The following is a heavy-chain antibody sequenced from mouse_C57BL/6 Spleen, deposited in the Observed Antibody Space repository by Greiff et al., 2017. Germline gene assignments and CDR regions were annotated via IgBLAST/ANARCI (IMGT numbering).Heavy chain of an antibody. CDR3: TTFEYGSFYAMDY. J-gene: IGHJ4*01. CDR2: IDPENGDT. Sequence: EVQLQQSGAELVRPGASVKLSCTASGFNIKDDYMHWVKQRPEQGLEWIGWIDPENGDTEYASKFQGKATITANTSSNTAYLQLSSLTSEDTAIYYCTTFEYGSFYAMDYWGQGTSVTVSS. D-gene: IGHD1-1*01. V-gene: IGHV14-4*01. CDR1: GFNIKDDY.